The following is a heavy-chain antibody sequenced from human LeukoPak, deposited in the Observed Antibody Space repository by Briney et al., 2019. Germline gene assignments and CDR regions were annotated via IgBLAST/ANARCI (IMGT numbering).Heavy chain of an antibody. CDR2: ISASGCST. CDR1: GITFSSYA. D-gene: IGHD3-22*01. CDR3: AKVPPGYDSSGPIDY. Sequence: GGSLRLSCAASGITFSSYAMSWVRQAPGKGLEWVSVISASGCSTFYADSVRGRFTISRDNSKNTLYLQMHRLRAENTAVYYCAKVPPGYDSSGPIDYWGQGTLVTVSS. V-gene: IGHV3-23*01. J-gene: IGHJ4*02.